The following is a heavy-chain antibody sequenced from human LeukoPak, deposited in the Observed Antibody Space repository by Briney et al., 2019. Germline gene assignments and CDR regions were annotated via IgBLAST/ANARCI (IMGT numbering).Heavy chain of an antibody. V-gene: IGHV3-21*01. CDR1: GFTFNTFN. J-gene: IGHJ4*02. Sequence: GGSLRLSCAASGFTFNTFNMNWVRQAPGKGLEWVSSITIGGDYIYYADSVKGRFTTSRDNAKTSLSLQLNSLRVEDTAVYYCARGHYDVLAASYKWTPDYWGQGTLVTVSS. CDR2: ITIGGDYI. D-gene: IGHD3-9*01. CDR3: ARGHYDVLAASYKWTPDY.